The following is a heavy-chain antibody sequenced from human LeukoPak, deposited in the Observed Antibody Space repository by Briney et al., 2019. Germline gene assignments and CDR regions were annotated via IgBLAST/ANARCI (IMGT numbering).Heavy chain of an antibody. CDR3: ARTQYSSSWYSSWGNWFDP. Sequence: SETLSLTCTVSGGSISSSSYYWGWIRQPPGKGLEWIGSIYYSGSTYYSPSLRTRVTISLDTSRNQFSLKLNSVTAADTAVYYCARTQYSSSWYSSWGNWFDPWGQGTLVTVSS. D-gene: IGHD6-13*01. CDR1: GGSISSSSYY. V-gene: IGHV4-39*07. J-gene: IGHJ5*02. CDR2: IYYSGST.